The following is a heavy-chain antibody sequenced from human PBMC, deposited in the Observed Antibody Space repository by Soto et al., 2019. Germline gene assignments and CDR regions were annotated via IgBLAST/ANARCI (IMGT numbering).Heavy chain of an antibody. Sequence: ETLSLTCAVYGGSFSGYYWSWIRQPPGKGLEWIGEINHSGSTNYNPSLKSRVTISVDTSKNQFSLKLSSVTAADTAVYYCASPKGYGDVSYYYYYMDVGGKGPRVPVSS. CDR2: INHSGST. V-gene: IGHV4-34*01. D-gene: IGHD4-17*01. CDR1: GGSFSGYY. CDR3: ASPKGYGDVSYYYYYMDV. J-gene: IGHJ6*03.